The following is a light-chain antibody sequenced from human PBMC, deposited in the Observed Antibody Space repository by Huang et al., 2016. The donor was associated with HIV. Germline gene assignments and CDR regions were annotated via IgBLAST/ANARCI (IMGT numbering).Light chain of an antibody. CDR2: GAS. CDR1: QRINSY. CDR3: QQSYNPPT. Sequence: DIQMTQSPSSLSASVGARVTITCRASQRINSYLNWYQQKPGNAPHLLIYGASSLQSGVPSRFSGSGSGTDFTRTSSRLQPEDFATYYCQQSYNPPTFGHGPNVEI. V-gene: IGKV1-39*01. J-gene: IGKJ1*01.